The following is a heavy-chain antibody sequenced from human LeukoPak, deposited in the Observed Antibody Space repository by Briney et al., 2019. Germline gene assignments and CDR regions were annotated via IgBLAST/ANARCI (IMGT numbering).Heavy chain of an antibody. CDR2: IYYSGST. J-gene: IGHJ6*03. Sequence: SETLSLTCTVSGGSISSGDYYWSWIPQPPGKGLEWIGYIYYSGSTYYNPSLKSRVTISVDTSKNQFSLKLSSVTAADTAVYYCARAVYFWSGYPPYYYYMDVWGKGTTVTVSS. CDR1: GGSISSGDYY. CDR3: ARAVYFWSGYPPYYYYMDV. V-gene: IGHV4-30-4*08. D-gene: IGHD3-3*01.